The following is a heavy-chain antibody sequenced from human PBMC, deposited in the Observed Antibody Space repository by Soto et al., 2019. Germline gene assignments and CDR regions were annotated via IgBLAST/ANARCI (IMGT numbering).Heavy chain of an antibody. D-gene: IGHD1-26*01. Sequence: LRLSCASSGFTFSTYTMNWVRQAPGKGLEWVSSINGRGNYIYYAESVKGRFTISRDNAKHSLYLQMDRLRAEDTALYYCVREDGKVGTNSAFDYWGLGALVTVSS. CDR2: INGRGNYI. J-gene: IGHJ4*02. CDR3: VREDGKVGTNSAFDY. CDR1: GFTFSTYT. V-gene: IGHV3-21*01.